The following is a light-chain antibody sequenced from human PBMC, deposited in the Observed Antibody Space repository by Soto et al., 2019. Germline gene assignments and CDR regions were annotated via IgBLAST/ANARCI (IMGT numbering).Light chain of an antibody. CDR2: GAS. CDR1: QSVSSSY. Sequence: EIVLTQSPGTLSLSPGERATLSCRASQSVSSSYLAWYQKKPGQAPRLLIYGASNRATGIPDRFSGSGSGTDFTLTISRLEPEDFAVYYCQQYGSSPPLTFGQGTKV. CDR3: QQYGSSPPLT. J-gene: IGKJ1*01. V-gene: IGKV3-20*01.